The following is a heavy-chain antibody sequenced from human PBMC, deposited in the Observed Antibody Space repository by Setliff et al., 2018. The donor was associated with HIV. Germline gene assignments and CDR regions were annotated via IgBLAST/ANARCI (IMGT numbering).Heavy chain of an antibody. J-gene: IGHJ6*03. CDR3: ARDSSRGYLDWLSLKYYYSYYIDV. Sequence: GGSLRLSCAASGFTFSNYEMNWVRQAPGKGLEWVSYISSSDTTIYYADPVKGRFTISRDNAKSSLYLQMSSLRAEDTAVYYCARDSSRGYLDWLSLKYYYSYYIDVWGKGTTVTVSS. V-gene: IGHV3-48*03. CDR1: GFTFSNYE. D-gene: IGHD3-9*01. CDR2: ISSSDTTI.